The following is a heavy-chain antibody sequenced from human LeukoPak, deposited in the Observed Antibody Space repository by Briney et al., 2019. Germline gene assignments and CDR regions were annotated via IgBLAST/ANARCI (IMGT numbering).Heavy chain of an antibody. V-gene: IGHV4-61*01. CDR2: IYYSGST. J-gene: IGHJ4*02. Sequence: SETLSLTCTVSGGSVSSGSYYWSWIRQPPGKGLEWIGYIYYSGSTNYNPSLKSRVTISVDTSKNQFSLKLSSVTAADTAVYYCARAFSSSWPNFDYWGQGTLVTVSS. D-gene: IGHD6-13*01. CDR3: ARAFSSSWPNFDY. CDR1: GGSVSSGSYY.